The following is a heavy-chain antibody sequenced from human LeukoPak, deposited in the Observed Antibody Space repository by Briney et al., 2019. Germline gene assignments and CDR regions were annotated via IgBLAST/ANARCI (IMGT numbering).Heavy chain of an antibody. V-gene: IGHV4-61*10. CDR2: IYYSGST. J-gene: IGHJ4*02. D-gene: IGHD1-1*01. CDR1: GGSISSESYY. Sequence: SETLSLTCTVSGGSISSESYYWSWIRQPAGKGLEWIGYIYYSGSTNYNPSLKSRVTISVDKSKNQFSLKLSSVTAADTAVYFCARASHWNQLHYFDYWGQGTLVTVSS. CDR3: ARASHWNQLHYFDY.